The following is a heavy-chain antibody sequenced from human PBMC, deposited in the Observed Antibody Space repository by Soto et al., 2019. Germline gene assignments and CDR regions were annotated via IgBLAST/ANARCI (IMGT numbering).Heavy chain of an antibody. V-gene: IGHV3-30-3*01. CDR2: ISYDGSNK. CDR3: ARETYYGLWGGPYYGMDV. J-gene: IGHJ6*02. D-gene: IGHD3-3*01. CDR1: GFTFSSYA. Sequence: QVQLVESGGGVVQPGRSLRLSCAASGFTFSSYAMHWVRQAPGKGLEWVAVISYDGSNKYYADSVKGRFTISRDNSKNTLYVQMNSLRAEDTAVYYCARETYYGLWGGPYYGMDVWGQGTTVTVSS.